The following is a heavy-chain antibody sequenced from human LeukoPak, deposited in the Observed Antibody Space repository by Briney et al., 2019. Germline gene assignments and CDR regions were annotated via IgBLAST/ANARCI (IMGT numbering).Heavy chain of an antibody. V-gene: IGHV3-23*01. CDR2: ISGSGGST. D-gene: IGHD3-16*02. Sequence: PGGPLRLSCAASGFTFSIYAMSWVRQVPGKGPEWVSAISGSGGSTYYADSVKGRFTTSRDNSKNTLHLQMDSLRAEDTAVYYCAKVLNGIMTAFGGVIIHYWVQGTQVTVSS. CDR1: GFTFSIYA. J-gene: IGHJ4*02. CDR3: AKVLNGIMTAFGGVIIHY.